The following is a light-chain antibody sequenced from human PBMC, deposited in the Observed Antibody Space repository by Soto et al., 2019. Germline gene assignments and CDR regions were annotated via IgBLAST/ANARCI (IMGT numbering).Light chain of an antibody. Sequence: QFVLTQPPSVSGAPGQRVTISCTGSSSNIGAGYDVHWYQQLPGTAPKLLIYGSNNRPSGVPDRFSGSKSGTSASLAVTGLQAEDEADYYCQSYATGLSVLYVFGTGTKLTVL. CDR2: GSN. V-gene: IGLV1-40*01. CDR3: QSYATGLSVLYV. CDR1: SSNIGAGYD. J-gene: IGLJ1*01.